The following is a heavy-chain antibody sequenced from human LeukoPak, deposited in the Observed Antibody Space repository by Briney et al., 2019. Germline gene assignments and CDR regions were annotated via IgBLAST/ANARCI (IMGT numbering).Heavy chain of an antibody. V-gene: IGHV1-2*02. D-gene: IGHD1-1*01. CDR3: ARTSRSRPRFYMDV. CDR2: INPNSGGT. J-gene: IGHJ6*03. CDR1: GYTFTGYY. Sequence: ASVKVSCKASGYTFTGYYMHWARQAPGQGLEWMGWINPNSGGTNYAQKFQGRVTMTRDTSISTAYMELSRLRSDDTAVYYCARTSRSRPRFYMDVWGKGTTVSVSS.